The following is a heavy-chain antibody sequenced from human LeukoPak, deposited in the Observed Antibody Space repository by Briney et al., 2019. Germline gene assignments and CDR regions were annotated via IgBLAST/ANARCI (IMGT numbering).Heavy chain of an antibody. D-gene: IGHD3-3*01. Sequence: PGGSLRLSCAASGFTVSSNYMSWVRQAPGKGLEWVSVIYSGGSTYYADSVKGRFTISRDNSKNTLYLQMNSLRAEDTAVYYCARVETYYDFWSGYYTLDYWGQGTLVTVSS. J-gene: IGHJ4*02. V-gene: IGHV3-66*01. CDR3: ARVETYYDFWSGYYTLDY. CDR2: IYSGGST. CDR1: GFTVSSNY.